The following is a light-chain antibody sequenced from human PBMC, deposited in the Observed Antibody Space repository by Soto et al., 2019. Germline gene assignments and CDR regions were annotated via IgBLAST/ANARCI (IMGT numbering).Light chain of an antibody. CDR2: AAS. CDR1: QSISSY. Sequence: DLQMTQSPSSLSASVGDRVTITCRASQSISSYLNWYQQKPGKAPKLLIYAASSLQSGVPSRFSGSGSGTDFTLTIISLQPEDFATYYCHQSYSTPMYTFGQGTKLEIK. J-gene: IGKJ2*01. V-gene: IGKV1-39*01. CDR3: HQSYSTPMYT.